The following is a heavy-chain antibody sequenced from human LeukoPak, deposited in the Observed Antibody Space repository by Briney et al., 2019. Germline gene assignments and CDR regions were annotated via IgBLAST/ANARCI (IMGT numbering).Heavy chain of an antibody. J-gene: IGHJ4*02. Sequence: GASLKISCAASGFTFSSYSMNWVRQAPGKGLEWVSSISSSSSYIYYADSVKGRFTISRDNAKNSLYLQMNSLRAEDTAVYYCARESLPQGDYGDYVGDYWGQGTLVTVSS. CDR2: ISSSSSYI. CDR3: ARESLPQGDYGDYVGDY. CDR1: GFTFSSYS. D-gene: IGHD4-17*01. V-gene: IGHV3-21*01.